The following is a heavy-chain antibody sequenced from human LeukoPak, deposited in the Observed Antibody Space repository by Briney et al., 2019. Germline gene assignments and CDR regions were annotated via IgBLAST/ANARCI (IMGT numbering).Heavy chain of an antibody. J-gene: IGHJ2*01. CDR3: ARDEGLDL. CDR1: GGSISSGGYS. CDR2: IYHSGST. Sequence: PSETLSLTCAVSGGSISSGGYSWSWSRKPPGKGLEWIGYIYHSGSTYYNPSLKSRVTISVDRSKNQFSLKLSSVTAADTAVYYCARDEGLDLWGRGTLVTVSS. V-gene: IGHV4-30-2*01.